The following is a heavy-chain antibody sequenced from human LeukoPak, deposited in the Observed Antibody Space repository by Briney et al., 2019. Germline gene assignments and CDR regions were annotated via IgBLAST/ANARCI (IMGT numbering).Heavy chain of an antibody. J-gene: IGHJ4*02. Sequence: GASVKVSCKTSGYIFTGYYIHWVRQAPGQGLEWMGWINPNSGGTNYAQKFQGRVTMTRDTSISTAYMELSRLRSDDTAVYYCARDLSGNYPFDYWGLGTLVTVSS. CDR3: ARDLSGNYPFDY. D-gene: IGHD1-26*01. V-gene: IGHV1-2*02. CDR2: INPNSGGT. CDR1: GYIFTGYY.